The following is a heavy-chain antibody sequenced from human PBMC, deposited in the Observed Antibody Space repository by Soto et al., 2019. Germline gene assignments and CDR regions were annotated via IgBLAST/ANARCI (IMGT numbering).Heavy chain of an antibody. CDR2: IIPIVGIA. J-gene: IGHJ4*02. CDR3: ASEDCSSTGCYHYFGY. V-gene: IGHV1-69*02. CDR1: GGTFNSYS. D-gene: IGHD2-2*01. Sequence: ASVKVSCKASGGTFNSYSFSWVRQAPGQGLEWMGRIIPIVGIADYAQKFQGRVTITADKSTSTAYMELSSLRSEDTAVYYCASEDCSSTGCYHYFGYWGQGSLVTVSS.